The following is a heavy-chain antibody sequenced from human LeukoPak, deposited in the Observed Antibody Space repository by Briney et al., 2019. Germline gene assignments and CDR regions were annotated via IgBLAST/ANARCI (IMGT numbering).Heavy chain of an antibody. CDR2: IWYDGSNK. J-gene: IGHJ5*01. V-gene: IGHV3-33*01. Sequence: QPGRSLRLSCAASGFTFSSYGMHWVRQAPGKGLEWVAVIWYDGSNKYYADSVKGRFTITRDNSKNTLYLQMNSLRAEDTAVYYCARGAPNSSGWFDYWGQGTLVTVSS. CDR1: GFTFSSYG. CDR3: ARGAPNSSGWFDY. D-gene: IGHD6-19*01.